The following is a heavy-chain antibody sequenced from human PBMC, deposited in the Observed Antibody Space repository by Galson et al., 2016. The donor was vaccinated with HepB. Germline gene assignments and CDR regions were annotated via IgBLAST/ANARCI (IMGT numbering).Heavy chain of an antibody. D-gene: IGHD6-6*01. CDR2: INSDGSST. V-gene: IGHV3-74*01. Sequence: SLRLSCAASGFTFSSYWMHWVRQAPGKGLVWVSRINSDGSSTSYADSVKGRFTISRDNARNTLYLKMNSLRAEDTAVYYCASRQRIAARLPEEYWGQGTLVTVSS. J-gene: IGHJ4*02. CDR3: ASRQRIAARLPEEY. CDR1: GFTFSSYW.